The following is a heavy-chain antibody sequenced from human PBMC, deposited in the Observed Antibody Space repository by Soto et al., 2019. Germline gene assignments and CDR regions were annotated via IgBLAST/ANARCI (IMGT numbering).Heavy chain of an antibody. CDR3: SGCSGGACHKNYGMDV. CDR1: GFTFSSCT. Sequence: EVHLVESGGGLVKPGGSLRLSCAVSGFTFSSCTMNWVRQAPGKGLEWVSSISPSSGHIYYADSVKGRFTISRDNAKNSLFLQINSVRGEDTAVSYCSGCSGGACHKNYGMDVWGQGTTVTVSS. J-gene: IGHJ6*02. D-gene: IGHD2-15*01. CDR2: ISPSSGHI. V-gene: IGHV3-21*06.